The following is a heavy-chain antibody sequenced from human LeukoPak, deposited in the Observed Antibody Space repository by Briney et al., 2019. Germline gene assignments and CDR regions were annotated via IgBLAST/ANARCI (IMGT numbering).Heavy chain of an antibody. D-gene: IGHD5-12*01. CDR3: ARENVNGYHSFGF. J-gene: IGHJ4*02. V-gene: IGHV3-48*03. CDR1: GFSIKIYE. Sequence: GGSLRLSCEASGFSIKIYEINWVRQAPGKALEWVSYISSRGTTMYYADSVKGRFTVSRDNAENSVYLQMNSVKAEDTAVYYCARENVNGYHSFGFWGQGTLVAVSS. CDR2: ISSRGTTM.